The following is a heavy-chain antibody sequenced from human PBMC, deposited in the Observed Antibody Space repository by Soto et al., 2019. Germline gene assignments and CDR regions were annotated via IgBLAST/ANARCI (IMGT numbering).Heavy chain of an antibody. D-gene: IGHD6-19*01. CDR1: GGSISSSSYY. CDR2: IYYSGST. CDR3: ARQGQWLVRYYYYGMDV. Sequence: SETLSLTCTVSGGSISSSSYYWGWIRQPPGRGLEWIGSIYYSGSTYYNPSLKSRVTISVDTSKNQFTLKLSSVTAADTAVYYCARQGQWLVRYYYYGMDVWGQGTTVTVSS. J-gene: IGHJ6*02. V-gene: IGHV4-39*01.